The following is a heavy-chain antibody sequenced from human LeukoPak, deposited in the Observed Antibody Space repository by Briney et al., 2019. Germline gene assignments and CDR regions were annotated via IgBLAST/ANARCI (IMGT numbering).Heavy chain of an antibody. J-gene: IGHJ4*02. V-gene: IGHV3-30-3*01. CDR3: ARAPSIAALNGHFDY. CDR2: ISYDGSNK. CDR1: GFTFSSYA. Sequence: GGSLRLSCAASGFTFSSYAMHWVRQAPGKGLEWVAVISYDGSNKYYADSVKGRFTISRDNSKNTLYLQMNSLRAEDTAVYYCARAPSIAALNGHFDYWGQGTLVTVSS. D-gene: IGHD6-6*01.